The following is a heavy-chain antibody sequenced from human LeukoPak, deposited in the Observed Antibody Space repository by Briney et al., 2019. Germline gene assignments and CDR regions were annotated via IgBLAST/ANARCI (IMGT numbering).Heavy chain of an antibody. CDR1: GGSINTYY. Sequence: PSETLSLTCSVSGGSINTYYWGWIRQPPGKGLEWIGYVYYNGDTNYNPSLKSRVTISLDTSRNFFSLYLESVTAGDTAVYYCASGHRSGWQGTWGQGTLVTVSS. D-gene: IGHD6-19*01. J-gene: IGHJ5*02. CDR2: VYYNGDT. CDR3: ASGHRSGWQGT. V-gene: IGHV4-59*01.